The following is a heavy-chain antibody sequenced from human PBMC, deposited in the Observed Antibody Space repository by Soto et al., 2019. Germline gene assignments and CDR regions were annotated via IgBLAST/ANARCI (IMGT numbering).Heavy chain of an antibody. CDR2: ISGSGGST. D-gene: IGHD3-10*01. CDR3: AKRRHMVRGVPGSGMDV. Sequence: EMQLLESGGGLVQPGGSLRLSCAASGFTFSSYAMSWVRQAPGKGLEWVSAISGSGGSTYYADSVKGRFTISRDNSKNTLYLQMNSLRAEDTAVYYCAKRRHMVRGVPGSGMDVWGQGTTVTVSS. CDR1: GFTFSSYA. V-gene: IGHV3-23*01. J-gene: IGHJ6*02.